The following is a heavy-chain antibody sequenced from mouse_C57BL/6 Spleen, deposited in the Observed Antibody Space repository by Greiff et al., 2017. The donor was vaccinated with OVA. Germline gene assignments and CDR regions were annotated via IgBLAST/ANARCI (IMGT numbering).Heavy chain of an antibody. CDR2: INPGSGGT. Sequence: QVQLQQSGAELVRPGPSVKVSCKASGYAFTNYLIEWVKQRPGQGLEWIGVINPGSGGTNYNEKFKGKATLTADKSSSTAYMQLSSLTSEDSAVYFCARGGTTVVAGDYWGQGTTLTVSS. CDR1: GYAFTNYL. D-gene: IGHD1-1*01. V-gene: IGHV1-54*01. J-gene: IGHJ2*01. CDR3: ARGGTTVVAGDY.